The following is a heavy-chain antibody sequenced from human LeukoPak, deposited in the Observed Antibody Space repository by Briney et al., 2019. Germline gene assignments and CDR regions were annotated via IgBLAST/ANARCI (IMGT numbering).Heavy chain of an antibody. J-gene: IGHJ4*02. D-gene: IGHD4-17*01. CDR3: ARKEDGDYEVY. CDR1: RGTLSRYA. CDR2: FIPILGIA. Sequence: SVKVSCKASRGTLSRYAISWVRQAPGQGREWMGRFIPILGIATYAQKFQGSVTIPADKSTGTAYMELSSLRSEDTAEYYGARKEDGDYEVYWGEGTLGTVSS. V-gene: IGHV1-69*04.